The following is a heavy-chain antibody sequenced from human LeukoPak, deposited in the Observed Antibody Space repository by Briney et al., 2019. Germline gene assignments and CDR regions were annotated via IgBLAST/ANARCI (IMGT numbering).Heavy chain of an antibody. CDR2: IYHSGST. D-gene: IGHD3-22*01. Sequence: SETLSLTCTVSGGSISSSSYYWGWIRQPPGKGLEWIGSIYHSGSTYYNPSLKSRVTISVDTSKNQFSLKLSSVTAADTAVYYCARRSGITMIVVLISDAFDIWGQGTMVTVS. V-gene: IGHV4-39*01. J-gene: IGHJ3*02. CDR3: ARRSGITMIVVLISDAFDI. CDR1: GGSISSSSYY.